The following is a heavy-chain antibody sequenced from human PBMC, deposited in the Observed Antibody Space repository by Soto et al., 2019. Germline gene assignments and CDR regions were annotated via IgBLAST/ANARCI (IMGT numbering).Heavy chain of an antibody. Sequence: GGSLRLSCAASGFTFTTNAMSWVRQAPGKGLEWVSAISGSGGSTYYVDSVKGRFTISRDNSKNTLYLQMNSLRAEDTAVYYCAKGVPGIAVAGTGYFQHWGQGTLVTVSS. V-gene: IGHV3-23*01. J-gene: IGHJ1*01. D-gene: IGHD6-19*01. CDR3: AKGVPGIAVAGTGYFQH. CDR1: GFTFTTNA. CDR2: ISGSGGST.